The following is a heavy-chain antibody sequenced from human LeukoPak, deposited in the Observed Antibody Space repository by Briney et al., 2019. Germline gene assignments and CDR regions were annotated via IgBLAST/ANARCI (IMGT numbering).Heavy chain of an antibody. J-gene: IGHJ6*02. CDR2: IYHSGST. Sequence: SETLSLTCTVSGGSISSGGYYWSWIRQHPGKGLEWIGEIYHSGSTNYNPSLKSRVTISVDKSKNQFSLKLSSVTAADTAVYYCARWPGYYYGMDVWGQGTTVTVSS. CDR3: ARWPGYYYGMDV. CDR1: GGSISSGGYY. V-gene: IGHV4-39*07.